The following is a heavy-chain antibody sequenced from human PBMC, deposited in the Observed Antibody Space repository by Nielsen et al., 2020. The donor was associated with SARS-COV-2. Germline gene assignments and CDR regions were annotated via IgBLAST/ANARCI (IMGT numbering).Heavy chain of an antibody. V-gene: IGHV3-7*05. D-gene: IGHD3-3*01. CDR1: GFTFSNAW. J-gene: IGHJ6*02. CDR2: IKHDGSEE. Sequence: GESLKISCAASGFTFSNAWMSWVRQAPGKGLEWVANIKHDGSEEYYVDSVKGRFTISRDNAKNTLYLQMTNLRGEDTAVYYCARKTLGWSGRLRFYYGMDVWGQGTTVTVSS. CDR3: ARKTLGWSGRLRFYYGMDV.